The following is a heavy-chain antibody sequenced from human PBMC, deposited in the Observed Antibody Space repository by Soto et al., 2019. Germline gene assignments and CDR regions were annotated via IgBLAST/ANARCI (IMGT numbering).Heavy chain of an antibody. CDR3: VRMNADSYQFYYAMDV. D-gene: IGHD2-2*01. CDR2: IFSDAER. Sequence: QVTLKESGPVLVKPTETLTLTCTVSGFSLTTGRMGVSWIRQPPGKALVWLAHIFSDAERSYSTSMQSRLTISKDTSGSQVVLSMTNVDPVDTGTYYCVRMNADSYQFYYAMDVWGHGTTVTVSS. J-gene: IGHJ6*02. V-gene: IGHV2-26*01. CDR1: GFSLTTGRMG.